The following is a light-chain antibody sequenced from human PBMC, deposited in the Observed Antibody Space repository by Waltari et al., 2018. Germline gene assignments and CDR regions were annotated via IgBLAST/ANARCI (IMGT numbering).Light chain of an antibody. V-gene: IGKV2-30*02. Sequence: VVVTQSPLSLPVTLGPPASIHCRSRQSRVHSDGNHYLNWFQQRPDQSPRRLIYKVSNRDSGVPDRFSGSGSGTDFTLKISRVEAEDVGVYYCMQGTHWPPFTFGPGTKVDIK. J-gene: IGKJ3*01. CDR2: KVS. CDR3: MQGTHWPPFT. CDR1: QSRVHSDGNHY.